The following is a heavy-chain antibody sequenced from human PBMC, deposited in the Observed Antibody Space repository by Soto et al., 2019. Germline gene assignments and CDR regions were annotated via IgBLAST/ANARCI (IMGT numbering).Heavy chain of an antibody. CDR2: ISGSSGTI. CDR1: GFTFSDYY. V-gene: IGHV3-11*01. J-gene: IGHJ1*01. Sequence: QVQLVESGGGLVKPGGSLRLSCAASGFTFSDYYMSWIRQAPGKGLEWVSYISGSSGTIDYADSLKGRFTISRDNAKNPLYLQLSSPSGEGTAVCYGARSRGGYCHHWGQGTLVIVAS. D-gene: IGHD3-16*01. CDR3: ARSRGGYCHH.